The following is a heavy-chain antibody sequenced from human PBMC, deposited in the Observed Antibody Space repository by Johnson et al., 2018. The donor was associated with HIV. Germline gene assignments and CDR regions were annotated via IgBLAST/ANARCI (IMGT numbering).Heavy chain of an antibody. J-gene: IGHJ3*02. CDR2: ISYDGSNK. D-gene: IGHD3-22*01. Sequence: QVQLVESGGGVVQPGRSLRLSCAASGFTFSSYAVHWVRQAPGKGLEWVAIISYDGSNKYYANSGKGRFTISRDKSKDTLYLQMNSLRAEDTAVYYCARDPSYDMAHTDGFDIWGQGTMVTVSS. V-gene: IGHV3-30-3*01. CDR3: ARDPSYDMAHTDGFDI. CDR1: GFTFSSYA.